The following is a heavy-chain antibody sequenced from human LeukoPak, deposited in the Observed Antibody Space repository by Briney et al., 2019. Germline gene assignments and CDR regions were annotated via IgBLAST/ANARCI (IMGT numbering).Heavy chain of an antibody. J-gene: IGHJ2*01. D-gene: IGHD3-22*01. CDR3: AGRKSSGYDL. CDR1: GGSISSSSYY. Sequence: PSETLSLTCTVSGGSISSSSYYWGWIRQSPEKGLEWIGSIYYSGSTYYNPSLKSRVTISVDTSKNQFSLKVGSVTAADTAVYYCAGRKSSGYDLWGRGTLVTVSS. V-gene: IGHV4-39*01. CDR2: IYYSGST.